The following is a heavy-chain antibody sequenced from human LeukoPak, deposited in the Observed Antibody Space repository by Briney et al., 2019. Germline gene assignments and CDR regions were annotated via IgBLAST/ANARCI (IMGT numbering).Heavy chain of an antibody. CDR2: IWYDGSNK. D-gene: IGHD3-22*01. CDR3: TKDSRRRKTYYYDSSALYFFDY. V-gene: IGHV3-30*02. J-gene: IGHJ4*02. Sequence: PGGALRLSCAASGFTFSSYGMHSVRQAPGKGLGWVTFIWYDGSNKYYADSVKGRFTISRDNSKNTLYLQMNSLRAEDTAVYYCTKDSRRRKTYYYDSSALYFFDYWGQGTLVTVSS. CDR1: GFTFSSYG.